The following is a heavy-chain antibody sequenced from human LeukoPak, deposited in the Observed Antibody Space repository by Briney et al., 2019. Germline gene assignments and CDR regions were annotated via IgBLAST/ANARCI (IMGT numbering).Heavy chain of an antibody. CDR3: RVGGYYDNYYYYYYMDV. CDR2: IIPIFGTA. Sequence: SVKVSRKASGGTFSSYAISWVRQAPGQGLEWVGGIIPIFGTANYAQKFQGRVTITGDESRSTAYMELSSLRSEDTAVYYCRVGGYYDNYYYYYYMDVWGKGTTVTISS. D-gene: IGHD3-22*01. CDR1: GGTFSSYA. V-gene: IGHV1-69*13. J-gene: IGHJ6*03.